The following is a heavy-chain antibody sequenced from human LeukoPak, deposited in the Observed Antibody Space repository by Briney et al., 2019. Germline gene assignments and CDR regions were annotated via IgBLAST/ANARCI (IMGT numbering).Heavy chain of an antibody. V-gene: IGHV3-66*01. CDR1: GFTVSSNY. J-gene: IGHJ6*02. CDR2: IYSGDST. D-gene: IGHD2-2*01. CDR3: ARTLCSSTSCYFGWEEKRSYGMDV. Sequence: GGSLRLSCAASGFTVSSNYMSWVRQAPGKGLEWVSVIYSGDSTYYADSVKGRFTISRDNAKNSLYLQMNSLRAEDTAVYYCARTLCSSTSCYFGWEEKRSYGMDVWGQGTTVTVSS.